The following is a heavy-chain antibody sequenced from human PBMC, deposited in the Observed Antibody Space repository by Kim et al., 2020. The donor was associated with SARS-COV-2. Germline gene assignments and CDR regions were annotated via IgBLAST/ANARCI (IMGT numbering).Heavy chain of an antibody. J-gene: IGHJ6*02. CDR3: ARDRRQSTTTARGYFYYFGLDV. CDR2: IIPVFGTT. D-gene: IGHD2-21*01. CDR1: GASVSGQA. V-gene: IGHV1-69*13. Sequence: SVKVSCKASGASVSGQAITWVRQAPGLGLEWMGGIIPVFGTTTYAPKFQARVTITADDFTNTAYLELSSLRSEDTAGYYCARDRRQSTTTARGYFYYFGLDVWGQGTTVTVSS.